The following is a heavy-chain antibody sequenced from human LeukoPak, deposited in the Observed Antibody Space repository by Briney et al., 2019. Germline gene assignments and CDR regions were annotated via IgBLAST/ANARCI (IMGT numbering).Heavy chain of an antibody. Sequence: GGSLRLSCAASGFTFSSYEMNWVRQAPGKGLEWVSYISSSGSTIYYADSVKGRFTVSRDNAKNSLYLQMNSLRAEDTAVYYCAREFGELLGDYWGQGTLVTVSS. J-gene: IGHJ4*02. CDR1: GFTFSSYE. D-gene: IGHD3-10*01. CDR2: ISSSGSTI. V-gene: IGHV3-48*03. CDR3: AREFGELLGDY.